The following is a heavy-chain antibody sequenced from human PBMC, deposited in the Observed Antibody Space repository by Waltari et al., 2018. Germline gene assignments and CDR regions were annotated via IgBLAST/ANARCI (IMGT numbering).Heavy chain of an antibody. J-gene: IGHJ4*02. CDR3: ARVKKIAVAEPYFDY. V-gene: IGHV1-69*12. Sequence: QVQLVQSGAEVKKPGSSVKVSCKASGGTFSSYAISWVRQAPGQGLEWMGGIIPIFGTANYAQKFQGRVTTTADESTSTAYMELSSLRSEDTAVYYCARVKKIAVAEPYFDYWGQGTLVTVSS. D-gene: IGHD6-19*01. CDR2: IIPIFGTA. CDR1: GGTFSSYA.